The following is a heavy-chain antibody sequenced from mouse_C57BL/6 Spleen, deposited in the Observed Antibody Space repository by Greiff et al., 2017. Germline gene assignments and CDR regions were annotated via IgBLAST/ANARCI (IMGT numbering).Heavy chain of an antibody. CDR1: GYTFTSYW. J-gene: IGHJ2*01. D-gene: IGHD2-1*01. V-gene: IGHV1-69*01. Sequence: VQLQQPGAELVMPGASVKLSCKASGYTFTSYWMHWVKQRPGQGLEWIGEIDPSDSYTNYNQKFKGKSTLTVDKSSSTAYMQLSSLTSEDSAVYYCARKAGNYLFDYWGQGTTLTVSS. CDR2: IDPSDSYT. CDR3: ARKAGNYLFDY.